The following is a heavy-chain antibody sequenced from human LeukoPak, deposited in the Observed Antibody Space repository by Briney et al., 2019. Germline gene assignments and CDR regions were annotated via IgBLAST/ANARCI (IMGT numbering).Heavy chain of an antibody. V-gene: IGHV3-9*01. CDR1: GFTFDDYA. J-gene: IGHJ3*01. CDR3: AKDLYDSSGSDAFDL. Sequence: GGSLRLSCAASGFTFDDYAMQWVRQAPGKGLEWVSGISWNSGSIGYADSVKGRFTISRDNAKNSLYLQMNSLRAEDTALYYCAKDLYDSSGSDAFDLWGQGTMVTVSS. CDR2: ISWNSGSI. D-gene: IGHD3-22*01.